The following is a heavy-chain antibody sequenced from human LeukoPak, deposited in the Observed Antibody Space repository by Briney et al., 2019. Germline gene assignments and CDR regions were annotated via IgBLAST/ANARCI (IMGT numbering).Heavy chain of an antibody. Sequence: ASVKVSCKASGYTFTDYYIDWVRQAPGQGLEWMAWINPNSGGTYYAQNFHDRITLTRDTSISTAYMELSRLRSDDTAIYYCARANALYCSSTSCLFDYWGQGTLVTVSS. V-gene: IGHV1-2*02. J-gene: IGHJ4*02. D-gene: IGHD2-2*01. CDR2: INPNSGGT. CDR3: ARANALYCSSTSCLFDY. CDR1: GYTFTDYY.